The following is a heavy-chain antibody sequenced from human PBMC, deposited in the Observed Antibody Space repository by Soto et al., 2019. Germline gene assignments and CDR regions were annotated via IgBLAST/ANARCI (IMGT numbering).Heavy chain of an antibody. CDR1: GVSVSSKIAA. CDR3: ATSGNAGAVDY. D-gene: IGHD1-26*01. V-gene: IGHV6-1*01. Sequence: PSQPLSLTCAISGVSVSSKIAAWNCIRQSASRGLEWLGRTYYRSKWYNEYAVSLKGRITINPDTSKNQFSLQLNSVTPEDTAVYSCATSGNAGAVDYWGQRTLVTVSS. J-gene: IGHJ4*02. CDR2: TYYRSKWYN.